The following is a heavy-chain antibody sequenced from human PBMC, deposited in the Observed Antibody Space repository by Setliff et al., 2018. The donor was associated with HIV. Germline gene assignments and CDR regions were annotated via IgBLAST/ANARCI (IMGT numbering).Heavy chain of an antibody. Sequence: GASVKVSCKASGYTFTSYAMHWVRQAPGQRFEWMGWINVGNGNIRYSQKFQGRVAITRDTSASTAYMELSSLGSEDTAVYYCARGYYNSGNYFEYWGQGTPVTVSS. D-gene: IGHD1-20*01. V-gene: IGHV1-3*01. CDR2: INVGNGNI. CDR1: GYTFTSYA. J-gene: IGHJ4*02. CDR3: ARGYYNSGNYFEY.